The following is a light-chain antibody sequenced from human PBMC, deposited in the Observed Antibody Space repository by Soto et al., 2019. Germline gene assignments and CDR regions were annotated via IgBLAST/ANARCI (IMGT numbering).Light chain of an antibody. V-gene: IGKV3-15*01. J-gene: IGKJ2*01. Sequence: EIVLTHSPATLSVSPGERATLSCRASQSVGSNLAWYQQRPGQPPRLLVYDASTRGTDIPARFSGGGSGTEFTLTISSLQSEDFAVYYCQQYNNWPYTFGQGTKLQIK. CDR3: QQYNNWPYT. CDR1: QSVGSN. CDR2: DAS.